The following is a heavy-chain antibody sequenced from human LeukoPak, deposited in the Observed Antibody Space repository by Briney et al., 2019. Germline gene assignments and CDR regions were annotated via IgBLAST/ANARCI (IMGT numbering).Heavy chain of an antibody. D-gene: IGHD3-22*01. CDR3: ARHLDDSSGYYYRTMYYFDY. J-gene: IGHJ4*02. CDR1: GYSFTTYR. V-gene: IGHV5-51*01. Sequence: GESLKISCKGSGYSFTTYRIGWVRQMPGKGLEWMGVVSPGDSDTRYSPSFQGQVTISADKSISTAYLQWSSLKASDTAMYYCARHLDDSSGYYYRTMYYFDYWGQGTLITVSS. CDR2: VSPGDSDT.